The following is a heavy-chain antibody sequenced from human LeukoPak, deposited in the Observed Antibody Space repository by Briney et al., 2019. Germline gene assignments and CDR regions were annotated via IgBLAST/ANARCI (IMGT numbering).Heavy chain of an antibody. Sequence: SETLSLTCTVSGGSVSSSSYCWGWIRQPPGKGLEWIGSIYFSGSSYYNSVLKSRVTISVDTSKNHFSLKLSSVTAADTAVYYCARSRSRPLLPPLPKSQYYFDYWGQGTLVTVSS. CDR3: ARSRSRPLLPPLPKSQYYFDY. CDR1: GGSVSSSSYC. D-gene: IGHD2-21*01. CDR2: IYFSGSS. V-gene: IGHV4-39*02. J-gene: IGHJ4*02.